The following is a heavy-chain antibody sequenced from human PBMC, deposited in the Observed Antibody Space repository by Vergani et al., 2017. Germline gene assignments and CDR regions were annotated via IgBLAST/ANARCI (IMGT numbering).Heavy chain of an antibody. V-gene: IGHV4-59*01. CDR3: AREVWGNDYYYYYMDV. D-gene: IGHD3-16*01. Sequence: QVQLQESGPGLVKPSETLALTCTVSGGSISSYYWSWIRQPPGKGLEWIGYIYYSRSTNYNPSLKSRVTISVDTSKNQFSLKLSSVTAADTAVYYCAREVWGNDYYYYYMDVWGKGTTVTVSS. CDR2: IYYSRST. J-gene: IGHJ6*03. CDR1: GGSISSYY.